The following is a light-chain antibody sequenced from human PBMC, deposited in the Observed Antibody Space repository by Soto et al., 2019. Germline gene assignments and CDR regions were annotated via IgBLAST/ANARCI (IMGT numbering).Light chain of an antibody. V-gene: IGLV2-14*01. CDR3: SSYTTTSTV. CDR2: EVA. CDR1: SSDGGDYKY. J-gene: IGLJ1*01. Sequence: QSVLTQPASVSGSPGQSITIPCTGTSSDGGDYKYVSWYQHHPGTAPKLTIYEVANRPSGVSVRFSGSKSGNTASLTISGLLTDDEADYYCSSYTTTSTVFGTGTKLTVL.